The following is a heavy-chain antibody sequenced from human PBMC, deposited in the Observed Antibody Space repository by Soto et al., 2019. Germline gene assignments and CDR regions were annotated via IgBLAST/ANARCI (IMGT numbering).Heavy chain of an antibody. CDR2: IRSKADGGTT. Sequence: EVQLVESGGGLVKPGGSLRLSCAASGFTFSNAWMNWVRQAPGKGLEWVGRIRSKADGGTTDYAAPVKGRFTFSRDDSENTLFLHMDSLKTEDTAVYYCTTSISGVVTAHGGQGTLVTVSS. CDR1: GFTFSNAW. J-gene: IGHJ4*02. V-gene: IGHV3-15*07. D-gene: IGHD3-3*01. CDR3: TTSISGVVTAH.